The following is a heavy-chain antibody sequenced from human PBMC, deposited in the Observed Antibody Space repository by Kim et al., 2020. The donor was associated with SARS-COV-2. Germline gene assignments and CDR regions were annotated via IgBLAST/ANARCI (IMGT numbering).Heavy chain of an antibody. CDR1: GDSISGYY. CDR3: ATLSRVSGSYNNRFDP. Sequence: SETLSLTCTVSGDSISGYYWTWIRQPPGKGLEWIGYVYSSGTTNCNPSLKSGVIMSIDTSKNQFSLKLSSVTAADPAGYYCATLSRVSGSYNNRFDPWGQGTLVTVSS. V-gene: IGHV4-59*13. CDR2: VYSSGTT. D-gene: IGHD6-19*01. J-gene: IGHJ5*02.